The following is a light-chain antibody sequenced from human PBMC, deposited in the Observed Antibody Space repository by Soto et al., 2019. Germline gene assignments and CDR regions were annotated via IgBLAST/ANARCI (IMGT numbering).Light chain of an antibody. V-gene: IGKV3-20*01. CDR3: QQDDTSPL. CDR1: QSVTSNY. Sequence: EIVLTQSPGTLSLSPGERATLSCRASQSVTSNYLAWYQQKPGQAPRLLIYGASSRATVIPDRFSGSGSGTDFTLTISRLEPEDFAVYYCQQDDTSPLFGPGTKVDIK. J-gene: IGKJ3*01. CDR2: GAS.